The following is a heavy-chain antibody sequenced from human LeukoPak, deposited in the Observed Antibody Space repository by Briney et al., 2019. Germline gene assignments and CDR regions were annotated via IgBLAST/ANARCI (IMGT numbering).Heavy chain of an antibody. D-gene: IGHD3-3*01. CDR1: GYSFTSYW. V-gene: IGHV5-51*01. CDR3: AGQKGYDFWSGPNYYYYYMDV. CDR2: IYPGDSDT. Sequence: GESLKISCKGSGYSFTSYWIGWVRQMPGKGLELMGIIYPGDSDTTYCPSFQGQVTISADKSISTAYLQWSSLKASDTAMYYCAGQKGYDFWSGPNYYYYYMDVWGKGTTVTVSS. J-gene: IGHJ6*03.